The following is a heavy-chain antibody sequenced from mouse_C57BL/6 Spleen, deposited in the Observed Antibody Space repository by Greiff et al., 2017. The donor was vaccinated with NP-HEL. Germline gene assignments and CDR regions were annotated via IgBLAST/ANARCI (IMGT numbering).Heavy chain of an antibody. D-gene: IGHD4-1*01. J-gene: IGHJ2*01. CDR3: ARERVGTRYFDY. V-gene: IGHV5-16*01. CDR2: INYDGSST. CDR1: GFTFSDYY. Sequence: EVQRVESEGGLVQPGSSMKLSCTASGFTFSDYYMAWVRQVPEKGLEWVANINYDGSSTYYLDSLKSRFIISRDNAKNILYLQMSSLKSEDTATYYCARERVGTRYFDYWGQGTTLTVSS.